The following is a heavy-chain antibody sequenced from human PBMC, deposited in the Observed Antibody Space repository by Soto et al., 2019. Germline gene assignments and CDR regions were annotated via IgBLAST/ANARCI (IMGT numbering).Heavy chain of an antibody. J-gene: IGHJ6*02. V-gene: IGHV4-30-4*01. CDR2: ISYIGIT. CDR3: AREVNNYYGMDV. CDR1: GASISSDDYY. Sequence: SETLSLTCSISGASISSDDYYWSWFLQPPGKGLELILYISYIGITYYNPSLKSRITISVDTSKTQFSLILSSVTAADTAVFYCAREVNNYYGMDVWGQGTTVTVSS.